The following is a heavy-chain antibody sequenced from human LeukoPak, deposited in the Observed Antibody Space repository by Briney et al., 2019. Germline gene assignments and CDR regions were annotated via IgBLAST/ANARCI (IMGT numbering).Heavy chain of an antibody. D-gene: IGHD7-27*01. V-gene: IGHV3-23*01. CDR3: TKSLSGDNDY. Sequence: GGSLRLSCAASGFTFSSFTMSWVRQAPGKGLEWLSAIGGSGSITYYAGSVKGRLTISRDNSKNTVYLQINSLRAEDTAVYYCTKSLSGDNDYWGQGTLATVSS. J-gene: IGHJ4*02. CDR1: GFTFSSFT. CDR2: IGGSGSIT.